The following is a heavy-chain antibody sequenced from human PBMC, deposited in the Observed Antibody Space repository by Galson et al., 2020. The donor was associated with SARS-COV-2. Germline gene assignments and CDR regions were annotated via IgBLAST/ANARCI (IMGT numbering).Heavy chain of an antibody. CDR1: GFTLSTYS. CDR3: ARDLFGTSDDAFDI. D-gene: IGHD2-8*02. CDR2: ISSSGDYI. Sequence: GESLKISCAASGFTLSTYSMHWVRQAPGQGLEWVSAISSSGDYIFYADSVKGRFTISRDNAKNSLYLQMNSLRAEDTAVYYCARDLFGTSDDAFDIWGQGTMVTVSS. V-gene: IGHV3-21*01. J-gene: IGHJ3*02.